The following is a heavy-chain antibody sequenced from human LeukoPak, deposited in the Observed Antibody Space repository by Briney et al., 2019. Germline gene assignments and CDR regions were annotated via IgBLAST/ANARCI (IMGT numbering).Heavy chain of an antibody. V-gene: IGHV4-39*07. CDR2: IYYSGST. CDR3: ARGAGRWLQPFDY. Sequence: PSETLSLTCTVSGGSISSSSYYWGWIRQPPGKGLEWIGSIYYSGSTYYNPSLKSRVTISVDTSKNQFSLKLSSVTAADTAVYYCARGAGRWLQPFDYWGQGTLVTVSS. J-gene: IGHJ4*02. CDR1: GGSISSSSYY. D-gene: IGHD5-24*01.